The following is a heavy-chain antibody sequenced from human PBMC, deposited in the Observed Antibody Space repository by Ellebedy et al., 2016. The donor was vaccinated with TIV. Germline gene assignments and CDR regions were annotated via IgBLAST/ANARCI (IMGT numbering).Heavy chain of an antibody. V-gene: IGHV4-34*01. Sequence: MPGGSLRLSCAAAGFIFSTYAMTWVRQPPGKGLEWIGEINHSGSTNYNPSLKRRVTISVDTSKNQFSLKLSSVTAADTAVYYCARGRVEADFIVVVAAAIYYFDYWGQGTLVTVSS. CDR1: GFIFSTYA. CDR2: INHSGST. CDR3: ARGRVEADFIVVVAAAIYYFDY. J-gene: IGHJ4*02. D-gene: IGHD2-15*01.